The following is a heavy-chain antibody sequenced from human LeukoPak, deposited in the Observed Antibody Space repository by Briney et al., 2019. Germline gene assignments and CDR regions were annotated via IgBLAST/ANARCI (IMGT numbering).Heavy chain of an antibody. CDR2: ISYDGSNK. D-gene: IGHD1-26*01. CDR3: AKVAGATTRYYYYYMDV. CDR1: GFTFSSYA. V-gene: IGHV3-30-3*01. Sequence: GGSLRLSCAASGFTFSSYAMHWVRQAPGKGLEWVAVISYDGSNKYYADSVKGRFTISRDNSKNTLYLQMNSLRAEDTAVYYCAKVAGATTRYYYYYMDVWGKGTTVTVSS. J-gene: IGHJ6*03.